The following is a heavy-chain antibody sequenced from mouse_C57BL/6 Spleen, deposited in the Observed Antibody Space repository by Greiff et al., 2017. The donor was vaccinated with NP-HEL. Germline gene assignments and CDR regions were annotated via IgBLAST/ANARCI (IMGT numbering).Heavy chain of an antibody. CDR2: INPNYGTT. CDR1: GYSFTDYN. V-gene: IGHV1-39*01. Sequence: VQLQQSGPELVKPGASVKISCKASGYSFTDYNMNWVKQSNGKSLEWIGVINPNYGTTNYNQKFKGKATLTVYQSSSTAYMQLNSLTSEDSAVYYCATSTVVAESRVHFDYWGQGTTLTVSS. D-gene: IGHD1-1*01. J-gene: IGHJ2*01. CDR3: ATSTVVAESRVHFDY.